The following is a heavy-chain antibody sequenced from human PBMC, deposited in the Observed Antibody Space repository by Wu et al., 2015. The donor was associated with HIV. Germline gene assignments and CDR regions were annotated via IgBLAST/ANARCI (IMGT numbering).Heavy chain of an antibody. CDR3: ARTRNYYFGMDV. J-gene: IGHJ6*02. D-gene: IGHD1-14*01. CDR1: GGTFSSYA. V-gene: IGHV1-18*01. Sequence: QVQLVQSGAEVKKPGSSVKVSCKASGGTFSSYAISWVRQAPGQRLEWMGWINPYTGYTKSAQKFQDRVTMTTDTSANTAYMELRSLTSEDTAVYYCARTRNYYFGMDVVGPRDHGHRLV. CDR2: INPYTGYT.